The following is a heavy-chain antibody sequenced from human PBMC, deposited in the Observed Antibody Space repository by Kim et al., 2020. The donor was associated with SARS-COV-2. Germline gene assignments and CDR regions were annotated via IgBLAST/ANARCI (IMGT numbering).Heavy chain of an antibody. D-gene: IGHD3-10*01. CDR2: IYSGGST. CDR3: AGGREWVGELFGGPYYYYGMDV. V-gene: IGHV3-53*04. Sequence: GGSLRLSCAASGFTVSSNYMSWVRQAPGKGLEWVSVIYSGGSTYYADSVKGRFTISRHNSKNTLYLQMNSLRAEDTAVYYCAGGREWVGELFGGPYYYYGMDVWGQGTTVTVSS. CDR1: GFTVSSNY. J-gene: IGHJ6*02.